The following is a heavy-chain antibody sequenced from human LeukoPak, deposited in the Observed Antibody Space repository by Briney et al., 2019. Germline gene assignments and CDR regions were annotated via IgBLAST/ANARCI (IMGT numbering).Heavy chain of an antibody. J-gene: IGHJ4*02. V-gene: IGHV3-11*06. CDR1: GFTFSDYY. CDR2: ISSSSSYT. Sequence: GGSLRLSCAASGFTFSDYYMSWIRQAPGKGLEWVSYISSSSSYTKYADSVKGRFTISRDNAKNSLYLQMNSLRDEDTAVYYCAIDGGKLDYWGQGTLVTVSS. D-gene: IGHD4-23*01. CDR3: AIDGGKLDY.